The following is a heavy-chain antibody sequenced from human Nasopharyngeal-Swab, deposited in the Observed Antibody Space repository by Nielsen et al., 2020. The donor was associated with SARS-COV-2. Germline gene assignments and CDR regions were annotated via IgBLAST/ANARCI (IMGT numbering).Heavy chain of an antibody. J-gene: IGHJ5*02. CDR1: GGSISSSSYY. V-gene: IGHV4-39*02. CDR3: AREIITIFGVVIPNWFDP. Sequence: SETLSLTCTVSGGSISSSSYYWGWIRQPPGKGLEWIGSINYSGSTHYTPSLKSRVTISVDTSKNQFSLKLSSVTAADTAVYYCAREIITIFGVVIPNWFDPWGQGTLVTVSS. CDR2: INYSGST. D-gene: IGHD3-3*01.